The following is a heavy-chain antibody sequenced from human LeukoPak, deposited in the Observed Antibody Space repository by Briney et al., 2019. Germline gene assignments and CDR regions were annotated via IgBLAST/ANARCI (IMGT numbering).Heavy chain of an antibody. V-gene: IGHV3-30*02. Sequence: PGGSLRLSCAASGFIFSDYGMHWVRQAPGKRLEWVTFIRYDGTNKYYADSVKGRFTISRDNSKNIVYLQMNSLSSEDTAVYYCAKEGTASKPSDLDYWGQGTLVTVSS. CDR3: AKEGTASKPSDLDY. J-gene: IGHJ4*02. D-gene: IGHD1/OR15-1a*01. CDR2: IRYDGTNK. CDR1: GFIFSDYG.